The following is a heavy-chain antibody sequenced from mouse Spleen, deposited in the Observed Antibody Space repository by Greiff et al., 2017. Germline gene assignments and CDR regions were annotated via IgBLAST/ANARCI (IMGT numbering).Heavy chain of an antibody. CDR2: INPNNGGT. CDR3: ARGYDGYYAWFAY. J-gene: IGHJ3*01. Sequence: EVKLQESGPELVKPGASVKMSCKASGYTFTDYNMHWVKQSHGKSLEWIGYINPNNGGTSYNQKFKGKATLTVNKSSSTAYMELRSLTSEDSAVYYCARGYDGYYAWFAYWGQGTLVTVSA. V-gene: IGHV1-22*01. CDR1: GYTFTDYN. D-gene: IGHD2-3*01.